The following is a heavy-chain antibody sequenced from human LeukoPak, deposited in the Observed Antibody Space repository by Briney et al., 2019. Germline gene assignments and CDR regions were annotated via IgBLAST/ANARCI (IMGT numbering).Heavy chain of an antibody. CDR2: IKTKADGWTT. V-gene: IGHV3-15*01. J-gene: IGHJ4*02. D-gene: IGHD3-10*01. Sequence: GGSLRLSCAASGFTVSGNYMSWVRQAPGKGLEWIGRIKTKADGWTTDYAAPVNGRFTISRDDSKSTLYLEMNSLTTEDTAVYWCTTITMVSHFDHWGQGTLVTVSS. CDR1: GFTVSGNY. CDR3: TTITMVSHFDH.